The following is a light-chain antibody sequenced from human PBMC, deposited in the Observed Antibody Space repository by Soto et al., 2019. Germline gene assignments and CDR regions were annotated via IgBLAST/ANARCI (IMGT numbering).Light chain of an antibody. CDR1: QSISTW. CDR2: DAS. J-gene: IGKJ1*01. Sequence: DIQMTQSPSTLSASVGDRVTITCRASQSISTWLVWYQQKPGKAPKVLIYDASSLESGVPSGFSGSGSGTEFTLTISSLQPDDFATYYCQQYNSYSPWTFGQGTKVEIK. CDR3: QQYNSYSPWT. V-gene: IGKV1-5*01.